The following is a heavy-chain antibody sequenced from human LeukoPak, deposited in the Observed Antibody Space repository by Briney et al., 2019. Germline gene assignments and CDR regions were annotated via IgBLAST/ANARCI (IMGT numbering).Heavy chain of an antibody. Sequence: GGSLRLSCAASGFTFSSYGMHWVRQAPGKGLDWVAVISNDGSNKYYADSVKGRFTISRDNSKNTLYLQMNSLRAEDTAVYYCARLIVVVPAALFDYWGQGTLVTVSS. CDR2: ISNDGSNK. D-gene: IGHD2-2*01. V-gene: IGHV3-30*03. CDR3: ARLIVVVPAALFDY. J-gene: IGHJ4*02. CDR1: GFTFSSYG.